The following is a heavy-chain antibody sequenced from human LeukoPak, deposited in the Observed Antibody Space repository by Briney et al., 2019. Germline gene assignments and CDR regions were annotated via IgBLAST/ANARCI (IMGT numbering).Heavy chain of an antibody. CDR2: ISYDGGNK. V-gene: IGHV3-30-3*01. D-gene: IGHD6-19*01. J-gene: IGHJ3*02. Sequence: GRSLRLSCAASGFTFSSYAMHWVRQAPGKGLEWVAVISYDGGNKYYADSVKGRFTISRDNSKNTLYLQMNSLRAEDTAVYYCAGYSSGWSAGAFDIWGQGTMVTVSS. CDR1: GFTFSSYA. CDR3: AGYSSGWSAGAFDI.